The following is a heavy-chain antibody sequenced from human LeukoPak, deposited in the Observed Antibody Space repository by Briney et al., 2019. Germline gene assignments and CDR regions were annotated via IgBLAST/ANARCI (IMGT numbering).Heavy chain of an antibody. J-gene: IGHJ4*02. V-gene: IGHV3-23*01. CDR2: ISGSRGST. CDR1: GFTLSSYA. Sequence: GGSLRLSCAASGFTLSSYAMSWVRQAPGKGLEWVSAISGSRGSTYYADSVKGRFTISRDNSKNTLYLQMNSLRAEDTAVYYCAKDIAAAGTWAVDYWGQGTLVTVSS. D-gene: IGHD6-13*01. CDR3: AKDIAAAGTWAVDY.